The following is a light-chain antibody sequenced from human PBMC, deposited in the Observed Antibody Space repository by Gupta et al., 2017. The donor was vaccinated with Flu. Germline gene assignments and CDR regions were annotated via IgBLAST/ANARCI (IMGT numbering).Light chain of an antibody. CDR3: QQYHNCHRT. J-gene: IGKJ1*01. V-gene: IGKV3-15*01. CDR1: LSISNN. CDR2: GAS. Sequence: PGTLSVSPGERAAFSCRASLSISNNVVWDQQKPGQAPRCLIYGASTRATGIPARFSGSGSGTEFTLTITNLQSEDFAVYYCQQYHNCHRTCGQGTRVEI.